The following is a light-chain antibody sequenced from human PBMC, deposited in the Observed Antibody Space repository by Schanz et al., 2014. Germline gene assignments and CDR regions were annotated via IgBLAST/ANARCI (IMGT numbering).Light chain of an antibody. Sequence: QSALTQPASVSGSPGQSITISCTGTSSDVGGYNFVCWYQQHPGKAPKLIIYDVSDRPSGVSNRFSGSKSGNTASLTISGLQDEDEADYYCSSYTTNIPRVFGGGTKLTVL. J-gene: IGLJ3*02. CDR1: SSDVGGYNF. CDR2: DVS. CDR3: SSYTTNIPRV. V-gene: IGLV2-14*01.